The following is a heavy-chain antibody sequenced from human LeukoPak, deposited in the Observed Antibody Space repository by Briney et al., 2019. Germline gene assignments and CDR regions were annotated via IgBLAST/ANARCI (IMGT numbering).Heavy chain of an antibody. Sequence: GGSLRLSCAAPGFTFSSYGMHWVRQAPGKGLEWVAVIWYDGSNKYYADSVKGRFTISRDNSKNTLYLQMNSLRAEDTAVYYCAKSPGAFDIWGQGTMVTVSS. CDR1: GFTFSSYG. CDR2: IWYDGSNK. D-gene: IGHD3-10*01. CDR3: AKSPGAFDI. V-gene: IGHV3-33*06. J-gene: IGHJ3*02.